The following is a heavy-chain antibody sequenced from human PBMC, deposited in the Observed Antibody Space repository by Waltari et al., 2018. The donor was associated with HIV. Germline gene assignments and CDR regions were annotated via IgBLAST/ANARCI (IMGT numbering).Heavy chain of an antibody. CDR3: ARGGPLSGPATPFDR. Sequence: QVQLVQSGAEVKKPGASVRLSCKASGYAFTTFYIHWLRQAPGQSPEWMGIVNPTIGTTSYTQRFQGRVTMARDTSTSTAYMELTGLKSEDTAFYYCARGGPLSGPATPFDRWGQGTLITVSS. J-gene: IGHJ5*02. V-gene: IGHV1-46*01. CDR2: VNPTIGTT. CDR1: GYAFTTFY.